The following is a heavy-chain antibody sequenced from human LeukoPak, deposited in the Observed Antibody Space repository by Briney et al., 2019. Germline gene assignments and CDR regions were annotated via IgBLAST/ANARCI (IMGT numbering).Heavy chain of an antibody. Sequence: KAGGSLRLSCAASGFTFSSYAMSWVRQAPGKGLEWVSFISVSGDTTYFADSVKGRFTISRDNSKNTLYLQMNSLRAEDTAVYYCARNKYYYDSSGYPDYWGQGTLVTVSS. V-gene: IGHV3-23*01. CDR2: ISVSGDTT. CDR1: GFTFSSYA. J-gene: IGHJ4*02. CDR3: ARNKYYYDSSGYPDY. D-gene: IGHD3-22*01.